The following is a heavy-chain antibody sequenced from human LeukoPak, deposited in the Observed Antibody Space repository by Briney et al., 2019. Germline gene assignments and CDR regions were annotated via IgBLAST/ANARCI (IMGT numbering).Heavy chain of an antibody. V-gene: IGHV3-23*01. J-gene: IGHJ3*02. CDR2: ISGSGGST. CDR3: AKDLREGYDSSGYSYTDAFDI. D-gene: IGHD3-22*01. Sequence: QSGGSLRLSCAASGFTFSSYAVSWVRQAPGKGLEWVSAISGSGGSTYYADSVKGRFTISRDNSKNTLYLQMNSLRAEDTAVYYCAKDLREGYDSSGYSYTDAFDIWGQGTMVTVSS. CDR1: GFTFSSYA.